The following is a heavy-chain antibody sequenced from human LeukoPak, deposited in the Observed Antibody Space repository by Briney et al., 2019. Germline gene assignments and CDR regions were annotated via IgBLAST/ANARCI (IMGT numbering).Heavy chain of an antibody. CDR1: GGSISSRDYY. J-gene: IGHJ4*02. V-gene: IGHV4-39*01. D-gene: IGHD2-15*01. CDR3: ARLPAGGDGTAN. CDR2: IDYTGNT. Sequence: SETLSLTCSVSGGSISSRDYYWGWIRQSPEKGLEWIRSIDYTGNTYYNPSLKSRVTISVDTSKNQFSLKLSSVTAADTAVYYCARLPAGGDGTANWGQGTLVTVSS.